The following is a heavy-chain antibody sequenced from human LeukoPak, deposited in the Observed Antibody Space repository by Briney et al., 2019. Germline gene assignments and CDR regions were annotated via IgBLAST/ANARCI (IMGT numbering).Heavy chain of an antibody. J-gene: IGHJ4*02. D-gene: IGHD2-15*01. CDR2: INPNSGGT. CDR3: ARGRHCSGGSCYLDY. V-gene: IGHV1-2*02. CDR1: GYTFTGYY. Sequence: GASVKVSCKASGYTFTGYYMQWVRQAPGQELEWMGWINPNSGGTNYAQKFQGRITMTRDTSISTVYMELSRLTSDDTAVYYCARGRHCSGGSCYLDYWGQGTLVTVS.